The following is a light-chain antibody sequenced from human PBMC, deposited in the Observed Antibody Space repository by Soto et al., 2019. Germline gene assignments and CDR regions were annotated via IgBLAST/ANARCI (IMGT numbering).Light chain of an antibody. CDR1: QSISGW. V-gene: IGKV1-5*01. Sequence: DIQLTQSPSTLSASVGDRVTITCRASQSISGWLAWYQKKPGKAPKLLIFDASSLESGVPSRFSGSGSGTEFTLTISSLQPDDFATYYCQQLSTPSRTFGQGTKVDIK. CDR3: QQLSTPSRT. CDR2: DAS. J-gene: IGKJ1*01.